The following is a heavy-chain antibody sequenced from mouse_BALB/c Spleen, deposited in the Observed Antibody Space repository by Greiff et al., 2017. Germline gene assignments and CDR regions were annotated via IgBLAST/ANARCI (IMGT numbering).Heavy chain of an antibody. CDR1: GFAFSSYD. CDR2: ISSGGGST. D-gene: IGHD1-2*01. J-gene: IGHJ3*01. Sequence: EVKLVESGGGLVKPGGSLKLSCAASGFAFSSYDMSWVRQTPEKRLVWVAYISSGGGSTFYPDTVKGRFTISRDNAKNTLYLQMSSLKSEDTAMYYCAGYGFAYWGQGTLVTVSA. CDR3: AGYGFAY. V-gene: IGHV5-12-1*01.